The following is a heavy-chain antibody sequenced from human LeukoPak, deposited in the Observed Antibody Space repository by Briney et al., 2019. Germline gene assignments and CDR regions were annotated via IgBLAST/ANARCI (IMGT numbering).Heavy chain of an antibody. CDR3: AKSSGSYSSLGTHFDY. V-gene: IGHV3-21*01. CDR1: GFTFSSYS. J-gene: IGHJ4*02. CDR2: ISSSSSYI. Sequence: PGGSLRLSCAASGFTFSSYSMNWVRQAPGKGLEWVSSISSSSSYIYYADSVKGRFTISRDNAKNSLYLQMNSLRAEDTAVYYCAKSSGSYSSLGTHFDYWGQGTLVTVSS. D-gene: IGHD3-10*01.